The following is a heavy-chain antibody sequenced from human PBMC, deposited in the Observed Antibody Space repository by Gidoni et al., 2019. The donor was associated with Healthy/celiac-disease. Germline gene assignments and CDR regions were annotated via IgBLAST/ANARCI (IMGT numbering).Heavy chain of an antibody. CDR3: ANVAAAGTAYFDY. V-gene: IGHV3-23*01. D-gene: IGHD6-13*01. J-gene: IGHJ4*02. CDR2: ISGSGGST. Sequence: APGKGLEWVSAISGSGGSTYYADSVKGRFTISRDNSKNTLYLQMNSLRAEDTAVYYCANVAAAGTAYFDYWGQGTLVTVSS.